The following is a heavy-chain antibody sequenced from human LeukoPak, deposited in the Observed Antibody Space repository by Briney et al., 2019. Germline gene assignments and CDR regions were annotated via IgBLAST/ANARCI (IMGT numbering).Heavy chain of an antibody. Sequence: SETLSLTCTVSDDSISDYYRGWIRQPPGKGLEWIGYFHNSGTSTYNPSLKSRVTISADTSKNQFSLKLNSLTAADTAVYYCTRGAGWLIDYWGQGILVTVSS. J-gene: IGHJ4*02. CDR3: TRGAGWLIDY. CDR2: FHNSGTS. V-gene: IGHV4-59*01. D-gene: IGHD3-16*01. CDR1: DDSISDYY.